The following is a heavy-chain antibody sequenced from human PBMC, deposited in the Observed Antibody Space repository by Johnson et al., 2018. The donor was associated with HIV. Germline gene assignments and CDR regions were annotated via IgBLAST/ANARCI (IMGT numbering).Heavy chain of an antibody. CDR2: ISSSGSII. D-gene: IGHD6-13*01. CDR3: ARDQRRSSWYTEGEKVGNAFDI. V-gene: IGHV3-11*04. J-gene: IGHJ3*02. Sequence: QMLLVESGGGLVKPGGSLRLSCAASGFTFSDYYMTWIRQAQGKGLEWVSYISSSGSIIYYADSVKGRFTISRDNAKNSLYLQMNSLRAEDTAVYYCARDQRRSSWYTEGEKVGNAFDIWGQGTMVTVSS. CDR1: GFTFSDYY.